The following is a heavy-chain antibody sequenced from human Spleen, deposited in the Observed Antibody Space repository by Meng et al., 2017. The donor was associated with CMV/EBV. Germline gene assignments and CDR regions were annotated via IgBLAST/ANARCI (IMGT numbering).Heavy chain of an antibody. V-gene: IGHV3-53*01. CDR2: IYSGGST. CDR1: GFTVSSNY. J-gene: IGHJ4*02. CDR3: ASGSY. Sequence: ETLSLTCAASGFTVSSNYMSWVRQAPGKGLEWVSVIYSGGSTYYADSVKGRFTISRDNSKNTLYLQMNSLRAEDTAVYYCASGSYWGQGTLVTVSS.